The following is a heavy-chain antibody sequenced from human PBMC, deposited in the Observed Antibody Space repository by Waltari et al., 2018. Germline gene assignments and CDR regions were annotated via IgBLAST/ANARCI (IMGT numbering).Heavy chain of an antibody. D-gene: IGHD2-8*01. CDR3: VRLLNGAFDF. V-gene: IGHV4-38-2*01. Sequence: QVQLQESGPGLEKPSETLSLTCAVSGYSISSGYYWGWIRQPPGKGLEWIGRIYHSGSTYYNPALKSRVTISVDTSKNQFSLKLSSVTAADTAVYYCVRLLNGAFDFWGQGTMVTVSS. CDR2: IYHSGST. J-gene: IGHJ3*01. CDR1: GYSISSGYY.